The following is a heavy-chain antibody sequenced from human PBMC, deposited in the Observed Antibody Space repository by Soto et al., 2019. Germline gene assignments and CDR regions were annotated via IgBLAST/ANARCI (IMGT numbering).Heavy chain of an antibody. D-gene: IGHD3-16*02. V-gene: IGHV3-15*01. Sequence: EVQLVESGGGFVKPGGSLRLSCAASGFTFSIAWMSWVRQAPGKGLEWVARIKSKTDGGTTDHAAPVKGRFTISRDDSKNTVYLQMNSLETEDTAVYYCTTYDYILGSVRYRWASWGQGALVTVSS. J-gene: IGHJ5*02. CDR3: TTYDYILGSVRYRWAS. CDR2: IKSKTDGGTT. CDR1: GFTFSIAW.